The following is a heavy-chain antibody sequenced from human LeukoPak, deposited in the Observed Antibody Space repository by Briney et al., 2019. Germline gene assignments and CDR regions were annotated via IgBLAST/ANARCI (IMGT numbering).Heavy chain of an antibody. V-gene: IGHV3-23*01. CDR3: AKLGSTVTTRNYYMDV. J-gene: IGHJ6*03. Sequence: GGSLRLSCAASGFPFRYYVMNWVRQAPGKGLGWVSAICGSGGSTFSADSAKGLFTISRDNSKNPLYLQMNSLRAEDTAVYYCAKLGSTVTTRNYYMDVWGKGTTVTVSS. D-gene: IGHD4-17*01. CDR1: GFPFRYYV. CDR2: ICGSGGST.